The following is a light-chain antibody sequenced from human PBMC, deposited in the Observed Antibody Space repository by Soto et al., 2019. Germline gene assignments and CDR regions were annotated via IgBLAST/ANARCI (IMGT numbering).Light chain of an antibody. J-gene: IGKJ2*01. CDR3: QQSISYPYT. V-gene: IGKV1-5*01. CDR2: DAS. Sequence: DIQMTQFPSTLSASVGDRVTITCRASQTTNTWLAWYQQKPGTAPKLLIYDASSLEGGVPSRFSASGSGTDFSLTISSLQPDDLASYYCQQSISYPYTFGQGTKVEIK. CDR1: QTTNTW.